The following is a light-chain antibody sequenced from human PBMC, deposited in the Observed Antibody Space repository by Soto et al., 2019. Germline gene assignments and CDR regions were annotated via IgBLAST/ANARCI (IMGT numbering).Light chain of an antibody. CDR2: RNN. V-gene: IGLV1-47*01. J-gene: IGLJ3*02. CDR1: SSNIGSNY. Sequence: QSVLTQPPSASGTPGQRVTISCSGSSSNIGSNYVYWYQQLPGTAPKLLIYRNNLRPSGVPDRFSGSKSGTSASLAISGLRSEYEADYYCAAWDDSLSGWVFGGGTKFTVL. CDR3: AAWDDSLSGWV.